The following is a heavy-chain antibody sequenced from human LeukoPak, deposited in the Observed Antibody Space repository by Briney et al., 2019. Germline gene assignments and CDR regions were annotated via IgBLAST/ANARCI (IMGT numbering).Heavy chain of an antibody. D-gene: IGHD3-10*01. CDR3: ARGELLYWKTFDY. CDR2: VYPGDSDT. Sequence: GESLKISCKGSGYSFTSYWIGWVRQMPGKGLEWMGIVYPGDSDTRYSPSFQGQVTISADKSISTAYLQWSSLKASDTAMYYCARGELLYWKTFDYWGQGTLVTVSS. CDR1: GYSFTSYW. J-gene: IGHJ4*02. V-gene: IGHV5-51*01.